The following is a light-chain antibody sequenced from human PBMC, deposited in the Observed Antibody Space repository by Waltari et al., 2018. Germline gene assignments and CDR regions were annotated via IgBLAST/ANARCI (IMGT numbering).Light chain of an antibody. CDR1: QSPRNN. Sequence: IVMTQSPATLSVSPGEGATLSCQASQSPRNNLAWYQQKPGQLPRLLIYGASTRATGIPARFSGSGSGTEFTLTISSLQAEDFAVYYCQERGRTFGQGTKVEIK. CDR3: QERGRT. CDR2: GAS. J-gene: IGKJ1*01. V-gene: IGKV3-15*01.